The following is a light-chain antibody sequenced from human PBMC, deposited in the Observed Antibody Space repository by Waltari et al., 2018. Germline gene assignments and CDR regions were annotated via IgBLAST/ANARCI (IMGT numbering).Light chain of an antibody. J-gene: IGKJ1*01. CDR3: QKYGTLPAT. V-gene: IGKV3-20*01. CDR1: QSVSRT. Sequence: EIVLTQSPGTLSLSPGERATLSCRASQSVSRTLAWYQQKPGQAPRLLIYDASNRATGIPDRFSGSGSGTDFSLTISRLEPEDVAVYYCQKYGTLPATFGQGTKVEVK. CDR2: DAS.